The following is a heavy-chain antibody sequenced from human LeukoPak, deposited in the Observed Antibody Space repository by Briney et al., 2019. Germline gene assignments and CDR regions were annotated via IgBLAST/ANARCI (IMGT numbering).Heavy chain of an antibody. Sequence: GESLKISCKGSGYSFTSYWIGWVRQMPGKGLGWMGIIYPGDSDTRYSPSFQGQVTISADKSISTAYLQWSSLKASDTAMYYCASHTEPLDYGDYGGYKSHYYGMDVWGQGTTVTVSS. J-gene: IGHJ6*02. V-gene: IGHV5-51*01. CDR2: IYPGDSDT. D-gene: IGHD4-17*01. CDR3: ASHTEPLDYGDYGGYKSHYYGMDV. CDR1: GYSFTSYW.